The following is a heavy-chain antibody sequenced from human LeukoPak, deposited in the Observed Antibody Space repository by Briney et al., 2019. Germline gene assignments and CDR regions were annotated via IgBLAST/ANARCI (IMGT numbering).Heavy chain of an antibody. CDR2: IDEGGTNT. Sequence: PGGSLRLSCAASRVTFTNHWMHWVRQAPGKGLVWVSRIDEGGTNTMYADSVKGRFSISRDNAKNTVNLQMNSLRAEDTVVYYWIRDEALWRLDYWGQGALVTVSS. J-gene: IGHJ4*02. D-gene: IGHD2-21*01. CDR3: IRDEALWRLDY. V-gene: IGHV3-74*03. CDR1: RVTFTNHW.